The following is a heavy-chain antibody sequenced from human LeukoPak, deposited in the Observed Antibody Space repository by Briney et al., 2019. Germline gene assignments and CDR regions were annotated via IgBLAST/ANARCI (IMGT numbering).Heavy chain of an antibody. V-gene: IGHV3-30*04. CDR1: GFTFSSYA. CDR2: ISYDGSNK. Sequence: PGRALRLSCAASGFTFSSYAMHWVRQSPAKGLEEGAVISYDGSNKYYADSVKGRFTISRDNPKNTLYLQMNSLRAEDTAVYYCAREDSSSWCPDYWGQGTLVTVSS. CDR3: AREDSSSWCPDY. J-gene: IGHJ4*02. D-gene: IGHD6-13*01.